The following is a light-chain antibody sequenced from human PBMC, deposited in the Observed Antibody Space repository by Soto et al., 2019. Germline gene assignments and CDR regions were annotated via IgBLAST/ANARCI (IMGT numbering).Light chain of an antibody. CDR1: QSVSSY. J-gene: IGKJ2*01. V-gene: IGKV3-11*01. CDR2: DSS. CDR3: QQRSNWPPGYT. Sequence: EIVLTQSPATLSLSPGERATLSCRASQSVSSYLAWYQHKPGQAPRLLIYDSSNRATGIPARFSGSGSGTDFTLTISSLEPEYFAVYYCQQRSNWPPGYTFGQGTTLKIK.